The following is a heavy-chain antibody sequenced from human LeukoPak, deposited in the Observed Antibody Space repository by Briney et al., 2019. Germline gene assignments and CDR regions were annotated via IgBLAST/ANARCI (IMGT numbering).Heavy chain of an antibody. Sequence: PGGSLRLSCAASGFTFSSYAMSWVRQAPGKGLEWVSAISGSDGSTYYADSVKGRFTISRDNSKNTLYLQMNSLRAEDTAVYYCACMVRGVIITYWGQGTLVTVSS. D-gene: IGHD3-10*01. J-gene: IGHJ4*02. CDR1: GFTFSSYA. CDR3: ACMVRGVIITY. CDR2: ISGSDGST. V-gene: IGHV3-23*01.